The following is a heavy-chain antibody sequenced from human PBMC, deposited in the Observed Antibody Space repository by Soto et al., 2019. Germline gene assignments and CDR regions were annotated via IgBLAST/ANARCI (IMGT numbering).Heavy chain of an antibody. D-gene: IGHD4-17*01. J-gene: IGHJ5*02. Sequence: ASVKVSCKASGYTFTSYAMHWVRQAPGQRPEWMGWINAGNGNTKYSQKFQGRVTITRDTSASTAYMELSSLRSEDTAVYYCARSPAVTTSWFDPWGQGTLVTVSS. V-gene: IGHV1-3*01. CDR3: ARSPAVTTSWFDP. CDR2: INAGNGNT. CDR1: GYTFTSYA.